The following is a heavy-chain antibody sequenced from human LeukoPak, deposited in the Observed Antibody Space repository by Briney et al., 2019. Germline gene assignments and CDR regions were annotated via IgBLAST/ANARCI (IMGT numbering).Heavy chain of an antibody. CDR3: ARGRIVVVPAALYYFDY. J-gene: IGHJ4*02. CDR2: IYHSGST. V-gene: IGHV4-38-2*02. CDR1: GYSISSGYY. D-gene: IGHD2-2*01. Sequence: PSETLSLTCTVSGYSISSGYYWGWIRQPPGKGLEWIGSIYHSGSTYYNPSLKSRVTISVDTSKNQFSLKLSSVTAADTAVYYCARGRIVVVPAALYYFDYWGQGTLVTLSS.